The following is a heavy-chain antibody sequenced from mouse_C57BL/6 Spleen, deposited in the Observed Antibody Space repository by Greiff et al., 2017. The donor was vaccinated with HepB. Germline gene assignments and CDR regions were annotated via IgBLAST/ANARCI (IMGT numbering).Heavy chain of an antibody. V-gene: IGHV1-50*01. J-gene: IGHJ3*01. D-gene: IGHD4-1*01. CDR2: IDPSDSYT. CDR3: ARRTNWEFAY. Sequence: VQLQQSGAELVKPGASVKLSCKASGYTFTSYWLQWVKQRPGRGLEWIGEIDPSDSYTNYNQKFKGKATLTVDTSSSTAYMQLSSLTSEDSAVYYCARRTNWEFAYWGQGTLVTVSA. CDR1: GYTFTSYW.